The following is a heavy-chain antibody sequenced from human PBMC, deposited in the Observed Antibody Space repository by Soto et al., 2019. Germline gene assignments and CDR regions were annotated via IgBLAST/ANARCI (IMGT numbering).Heavy chain of an antibody. Sequence: ASVKVSCKASGFTFTSSAMQWVRQARGQRLEWIGWIVVGSGNTNYAQKFQERVTITRDMSTSTAYMELSSLRSEDTAVYYCAASSSGYCSSTSCYYYYYMDVWGKGTTVTVSS. CDR3: AASSSGYCSSTSCYYYYYMDV. V-gene: IGHV1-58*02. CDR1: GFTFTSSA. J-gene: IGHJ6*03. CDR2: IVVGSGNT. D-gene: IGHD2-2*01.